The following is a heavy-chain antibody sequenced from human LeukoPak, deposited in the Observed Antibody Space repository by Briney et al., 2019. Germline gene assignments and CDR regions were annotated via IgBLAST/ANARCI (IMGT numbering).Heavy chain of an antibody. J-gene: IGHJ5*02. D-gene: IGHD3-10*01. CDR3: ARGYYTINWFDP. V-gene: IGHV3-33*01. Sequence: GGSLRLSCAASGFTFSDHGMHWVRQAPGKGLEWVAIIWYNGSKKYYAESVKGRFTISRDNAKNSLYLQMNSLRAEDTAVYYCARGYYTINWFDPWGQGTLVTVSS. CDR2: IWYNGSKK. CDR1: GFTFSDHG.